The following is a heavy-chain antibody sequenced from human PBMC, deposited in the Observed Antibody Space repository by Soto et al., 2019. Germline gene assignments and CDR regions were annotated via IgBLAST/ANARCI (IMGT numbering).Heavy chain of an antibody. CDR2: ISYDGSNK. V-gene: IGHV3-30*18. CDR3: AKFSRYGATGLYYYGMDV. D-gene: IGHD4-17*01. J-gene: IGHJ6*02. Sequence: QVQLVESGGGVVQPWRSLRLSCAASGFTFSSYGMHWVRQAPGKGLEWVAVISYDGSNKYYADSVKGRFTISRDNSKNTLYLQMNSLRAEDTAVYYCAKFSRYGATGLYYYGMDVWGQGTTVTVSS. CDR1: GFTFSSYG.